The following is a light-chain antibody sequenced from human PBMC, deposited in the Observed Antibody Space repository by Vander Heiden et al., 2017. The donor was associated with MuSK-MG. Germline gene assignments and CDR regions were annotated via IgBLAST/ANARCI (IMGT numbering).Light chain of an antibody. J-gene: IGKJ1*01. Sequence: EIVMTQSPASLSVSPGERATLSCRASQSVGSNLAWYQRKPGQAPRLLIYGASTRATGIPARFRGSRSGTEFTLTMRSLQSEDFAVYYCHDDYTCGGTFGQGTKVEIK. CDR1: QSVGSN. CDR2: GAS. V-gene: IGKV3-15*01. CDR3: HDDYTCGGT.